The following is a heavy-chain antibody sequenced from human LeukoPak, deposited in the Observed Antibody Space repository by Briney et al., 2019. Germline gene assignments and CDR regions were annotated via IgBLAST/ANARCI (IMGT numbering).Heavy chain of an antibody. CDR1: GFTFSSYA. Sequence: GGSLRLSCAASGFTFSSYAMHWVRQAPGKGLEYVSANSSNGGSTYYANSVKGRFTISRDNSKNTLYLQMGSLRAEDMAVYYCARDLLWFGELLYAGGFDIWGQGTMVTVSS. CDR2: NSSNGGST. D-gene: IGHD3-10*01. J-gene: IGHJ3*02. V-gene: IGHV3-64*01. CDR3: ARDLLWFGELLYAGGFDI.